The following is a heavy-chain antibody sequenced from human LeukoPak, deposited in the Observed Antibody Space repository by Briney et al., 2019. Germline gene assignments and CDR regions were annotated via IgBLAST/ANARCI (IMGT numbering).Heavy chain of an antibody. CDR1: GFTFSSYW. J-gene: IGHJ3*02. Sequence: GGSLRLSCAASGFTFSSYWMSWVRQAPGKGLEWVANIKQDGSEKYYVDSVKGRFTISRDNAKNSLHLQMNSLRAEDTAVYYCARDRIDSGYGVAFDIWGQGTMVTVSS. CDR2: IKQDGSEK. V-gene: IGHV3-7*01. CDR3: ARDRIDSGYGVAFDI. D-gene: IGHD3-10*01.